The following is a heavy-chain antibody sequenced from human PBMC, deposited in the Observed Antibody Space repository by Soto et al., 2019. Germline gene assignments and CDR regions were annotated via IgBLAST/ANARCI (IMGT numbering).Heavy chain of an antibody. V-gene: IGHV3-48*01. D-gene: IGHD3-16*01. CDR2: ISSSSSTI. CDR3: ARDVDGGEWGDYYYYMDV. Sequence: EVQLVESGGGLVQPGGSLRLSCAASGFTFSSYSMNWVRQAPGKGLEWVSYISSSSSTIYDADSVKGRFTISRDNAKNSLYMQMNSLRAEDTAVYYCARDVDGGEWGDYYYYMDVWGKGTTVTVSS. CDR1: GFTFSSYS. J-gene: IGHJ6*03.